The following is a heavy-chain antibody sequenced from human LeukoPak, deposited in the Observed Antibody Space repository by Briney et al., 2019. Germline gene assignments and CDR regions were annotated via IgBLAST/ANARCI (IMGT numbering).Heavy chain of an antibody. J-gene: IGHJ4*02. D-gene: IGHD2/OR15-2a*01. V-gene: IGHV4-59*12. Sequence: SETLSLTCTVSGGSISSYYWSWIRQPPGKGLEWIGYIYYSGSTNYNPSLKSRVTMSVDTSKNQFSLKLSSVTAADTAVYYCARDLGNIYFDYWGQGTLVTVSS. CDR2: IYYSGST. CDR1: GGSISSYY. CDR3: ARDLGNIYFDY.